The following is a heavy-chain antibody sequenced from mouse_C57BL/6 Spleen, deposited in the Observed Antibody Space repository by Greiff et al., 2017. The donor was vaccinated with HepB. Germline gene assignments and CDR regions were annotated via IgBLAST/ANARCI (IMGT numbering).Heavy chain of an antibody. D-gene: IGHD1-1*01. CDR2: INYDGSST. V-gene: IGHV5-16*01. CDR3: ARGYYGSSSWFAY. CDR1: GFTFSDYY. J-gene: IGHJ3*01. Sequence: VQLKQSEGGLVQPGSSMKLSCTASGFTFSDYYMAWVRQVPEKGLEWVANINYDGSSTYYLDSLKSRFIISRDNAKNILYLQMSSLKSEDTATYYCARGYYGSSSWFAYWGQGTLVTVSA.